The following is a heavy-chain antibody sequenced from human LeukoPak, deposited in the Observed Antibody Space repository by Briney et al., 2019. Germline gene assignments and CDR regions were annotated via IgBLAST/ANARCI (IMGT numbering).Heavy chain of an antibody. J-gene: IGHJ5*02. CDR1: GFTVSSNY. V-gene: IGHV3-66*01. CDR2: IYGGGTT. CDR3: ARALPFGGWFDP. Sequence: PGGSLRLSCAASGFTVSSNYMSWVRPAPGRGLEWVSVIYGGGTTYYADSVKGRFTISRDNSKNTLYLQMNSMRAEDTAVYYCARALPFGGWFDPWGQGTLVTVSS. D-gene: IGHD3-16*01.